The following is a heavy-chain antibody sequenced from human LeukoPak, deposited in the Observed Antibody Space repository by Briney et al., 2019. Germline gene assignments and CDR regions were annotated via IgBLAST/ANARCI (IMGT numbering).Heavy chain of an antibody. D-gene: IGHD4-11*01. CDR1: GYTFTNYT. J-gene: IGHJ6*02. CDR3: ARLGGGYSYYYHGMDV. V-gene: IGHV7-4-1*02. CDR2: INTNTGNP. Sequence: ASVKVSCTTSGYTFTNYTINWVRQAPGQGLEWMGWINTNTGNPTYAQGFTGRFVFSLDTSVSTTYLQVSSLKAEDTAVYYCARLGGGYSYYYHGMDVWGQGTTVTVSS.